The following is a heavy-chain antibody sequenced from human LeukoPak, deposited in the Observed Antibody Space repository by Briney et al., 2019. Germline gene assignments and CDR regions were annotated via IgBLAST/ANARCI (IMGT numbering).Heavy chain of an antibody. D-gene: IGHD1-26*01. CDR2: IYPCDSYS. V-gene: IGHV5-51*01. CDR1: GYNIANYW. CDR3: GRREGPTARTRRDYFDY. Sequence: GESLKISCQGSGYNIANYWIAWVRQMPGKGLEFMGIIYPCDSYSRYSPSFQGQVTFSADKSISTVYLQWRSLKDSDTAMYYCGRREGPTARTRRDYFDYWGQGSPVTVSS. J-gene: IGHJ4*02.